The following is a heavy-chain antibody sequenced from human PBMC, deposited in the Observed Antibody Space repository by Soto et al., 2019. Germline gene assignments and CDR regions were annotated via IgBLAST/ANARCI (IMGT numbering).Heavy chain of an antibody. Sequence: GESLKISCKGSGYSFTTYWISWVRQMPGKGLEWMGRIDPSDSYTNYSPSFQGHVTISTDKSINTAYLHWSSLKASDTAMYYCARHVDRINWFDPWGQGTLVTVSS. CDR2: IDPSDSYT. V-gene: IGHV5-10-1*01. D-gene: IGHD5-12*01. CDR3: ARHVDRINWFDP. CDR1: GYSFTTYW. J-gene: IGHJ5*02.